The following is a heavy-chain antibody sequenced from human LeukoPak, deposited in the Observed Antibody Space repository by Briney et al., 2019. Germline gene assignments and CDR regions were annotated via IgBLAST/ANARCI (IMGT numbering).Heavy chain of an antibody. CDR2: IRYDGSNK. Sequence: PGGSLRLSCAASGFTFSSYGMHWVRQAPGKGLEWVAFIRYDGSNKYYADSVKGRFTISRDNSKSTLYLQMNSLRAGDTAVYYCAKDHRSSGWYREASDYWGQGTLVTVSS. CDR3: AKDHRSSGWYREASDY. J-gene: IGHJ4*02. V-gene: IGHV3-30*02. D-gene: IGHD6-19*01. CDR1: GFTFSSYG.